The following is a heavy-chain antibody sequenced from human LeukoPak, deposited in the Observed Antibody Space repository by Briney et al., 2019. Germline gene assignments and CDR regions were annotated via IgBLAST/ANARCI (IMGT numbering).Heavy chain of an antibody. CDR2: IKDDGSIT. CDR1: GFTFSNYW. V-gene: IGHV3-74*01. CDR3: ARSDYFDY. Sequence: TGGSLRLSCAASGFTFSNYWMHWVRQAPGKGLVWVSRIKDDGSITSYADSVKGRFTISRDNAKNTLYLQMNSLRAEDTAVYYCARSDYFDYWGQGTPVTVSS. J-gene: IGHJ4*02.